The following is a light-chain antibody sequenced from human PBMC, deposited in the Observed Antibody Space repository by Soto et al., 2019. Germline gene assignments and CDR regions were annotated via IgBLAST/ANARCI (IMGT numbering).Light chain of an antibody. CDR2: GVS. Sequence: ENVLTQSPGTLSLSQGERATLSCRASQSVTINYLAWYQQKPGQAPRLLIYGVSTRATGIPNRFSGSGSGTDFTLTIIRLEPEDFAVYYCQHYGSSPFTFGPGTKVDIK. CDR1: QSVTINY. J-gene: IGKJ3*01. CDR3: QHYGSSPFT. V-gene: IGKV3-20*01.